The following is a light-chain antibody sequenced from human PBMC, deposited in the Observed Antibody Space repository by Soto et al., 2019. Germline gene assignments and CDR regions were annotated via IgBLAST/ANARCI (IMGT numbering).Light chain of an antibody. CDR2: KVS. J-gene: IGKJ5*01. CDR3: MQGAHWPPIT. CDR1: QSLVYNDGNTY. Sequence: DVVMTQSPLSLPVTLGQPASISCRSSQSLVYNDGNTYLNWFQQRPGQSPRRLIYKVSNRDSGVPDRFSGSESGTDFTLKISRVEAEDVGIYYCMQGAHWPPITFGQGTRLEIK. V-gene: IGKV2-30*01.